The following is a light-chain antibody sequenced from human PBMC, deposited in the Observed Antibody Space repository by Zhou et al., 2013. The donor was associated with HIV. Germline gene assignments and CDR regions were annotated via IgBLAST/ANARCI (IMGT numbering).Light chain of an antibody. CDR3: MQALQTPF. CDR2: LGS. Sequence: DIVMTQSPLSLPVTPGEPASISCRASQSLLHTNGHNYLDWYVQKPGQSPQLLIYLGSTRASGVPDRFSGSGSGTDFTLKISRVEAEDVGVYYCMQALQTPFFGPGTKVDIK. J-gene: IGKJ3*01. V-gene: IGKV2-28*01. CDR1: QSLLHTNGHNY.